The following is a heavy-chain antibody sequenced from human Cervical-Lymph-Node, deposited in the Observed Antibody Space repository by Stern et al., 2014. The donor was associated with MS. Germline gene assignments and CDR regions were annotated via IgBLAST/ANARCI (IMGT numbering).Heavy chain of an antibody. Sequence: VQLVQSGGGVVQPGRSLRLPCAASGFTFTSYGMHWVRQAPGKGLERVAGISFDGSDKDYSDSVKGRFPAFSDTSKHNLYLQKDGVRPADTGIYFCAREMATPYDSWGQGTLVTVSS. V-gene: IGHV3-30*03. J-gene: IGHJ4*02. D-gene: IGHD5-24*01. CDR2: ISFDGSDK. CDR1: GFTFTSYG. CDR3: AREMATPYDS.